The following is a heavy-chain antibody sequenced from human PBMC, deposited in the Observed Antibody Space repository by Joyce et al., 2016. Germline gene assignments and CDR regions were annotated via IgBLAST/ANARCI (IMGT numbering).Heavy chain of an antibody. CDR2: IRNRSTLR. Sequence: VESGGGMVKPGESLRLSCVGSGFPFGTQGMNWVRQAPGEGLEGVGSIRNRSTLRAYAASVKGRFTVSRDNAKDSLYLQKDSLRVEDTAVYYCAREIGGSTLKSHWFHPWGQGTAVTVSS. CDR3: AREIGGSTLKSHWFHP. J-gene: IGHJ5*02. V-gene: IGHV3-21*01. D-gene: IGHD1-26*01. CDR1: GFPFGTQG.